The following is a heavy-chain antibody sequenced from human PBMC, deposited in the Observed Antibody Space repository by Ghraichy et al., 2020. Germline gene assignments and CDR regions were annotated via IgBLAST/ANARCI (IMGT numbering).Heavy chain of an antibody. CDR2: IIPIFGTA. Sequence: VKVSCKASGGTFSSYAISWVRQAPGQGLEWMGGIIPIFGTANYAQKFQGRVTITADESTSTAYMELSSLRSEDTAVYYCAREVPAYYYDSSGYFRDAFDIWGQGTMVTVSS. CDR1: GGTFSSYA. V-gene: IGHV1-69*13. D-gene: IGHD3-22*01. J-gene: IGHJ3*02. CDR3: AREVPAYYYDSSGYFRDAFDI.